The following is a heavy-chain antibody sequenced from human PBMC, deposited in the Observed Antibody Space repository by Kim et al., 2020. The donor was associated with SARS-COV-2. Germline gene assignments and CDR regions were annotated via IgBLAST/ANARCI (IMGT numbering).Heavy chain of an antibody. CDR2: IYYSGST. Sequence: SETLSLTCTVSGGSISSSSYYWGWIRQPPGKGLEWIGSIYYSGSTYYNPSLKSRVTISVDTSKNQFSLKLSSVTAADTAVYYCARRRGYDILTGLNWFDPWGQGTLVTVSS. D-gene: IGHD3-9*01. V-gene: IGHV4-39*01. CDR3: ARRRGYDILTGLNWFDP. CDR1: GGSISSSSYY. J-gene: IGHJ5*02.